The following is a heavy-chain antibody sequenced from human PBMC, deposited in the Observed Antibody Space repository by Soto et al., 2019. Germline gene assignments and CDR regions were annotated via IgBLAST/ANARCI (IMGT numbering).Heavy chain of an antibody. J-gene: IGHJ4*02. CDR1: GFSLSSTRVA. V-gene: IGHV2-5*02. D-gene: IGHD6-19*01. CDR2: IYWDDAK. Sequence: QITLKESGPTLVKPTPTLTLTCTFSGFSLSSTRVAVGWIRQPPGKALEWLALIYWDDAKRYTPFLKSRLTITKDTSKNQVVRTMTNMDPVDTATYYCAHSVVAGLGYYFDYWGQGTLVTVSS. CDR3: AHSVVAGLGYYFDY.